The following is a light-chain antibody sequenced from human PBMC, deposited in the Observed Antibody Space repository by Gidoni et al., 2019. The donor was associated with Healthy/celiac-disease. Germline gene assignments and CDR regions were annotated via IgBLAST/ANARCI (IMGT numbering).Light chain of an antibody. CDR2: RDS. CDR1: NIGSKN. Sequence: SYELTQPLSVSVALGQTARITCGGNNIGSKNVHWYQQKPGQAPVLVIYRDSNRPSGNPERFSGSNSGNTATLTISRAQAGDEADYYCQVWDSSTDVVFGGGTKLXV. J-gene: IGLJ2*01. CDR3: QVWDSSTDVV. V-gene: IGLV3-9*01.